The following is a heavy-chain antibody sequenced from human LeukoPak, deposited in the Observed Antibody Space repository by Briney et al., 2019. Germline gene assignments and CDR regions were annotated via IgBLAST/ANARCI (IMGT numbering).Heavy chain of an antibody. J-gene: IGHJ3*02. CDR2: ISGSGGST. D-gene: IGHD3-3*01. Sequence: GGSLRLSCAASGFTFSSYAMSWVRQAPGKGLEWVSAISGSGGSTYYADSVKGRFTISRDNSKNTLYLQMNSLRAEDTAVYYCAKRFWSGYYPRLNAFDIRGQGTMVTVSS. V-gene: IGHV3-23*01. CDR3: AKRFWSGYYPRLNAFDI. CDR1: GFTFSSYA.